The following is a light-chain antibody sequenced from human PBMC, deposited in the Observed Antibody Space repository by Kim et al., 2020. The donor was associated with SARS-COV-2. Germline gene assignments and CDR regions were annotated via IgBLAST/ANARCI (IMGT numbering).Light chain of an antibody. CDR1: SNNVGNEG. CDR2: RNN. V-gene: IGLV10-54*01. CDR3: SAWDISLGAWV. Sequence: RQTGTLTCTGNSNNVGNEGASWLQQHQGHPPRLLSYRNNNRASGISDRFSASRSGSTASLTITGLQPEDEADYYCSAWDISLGAWVFGGGTQLTVL. J-gene: IGLJ3*02.